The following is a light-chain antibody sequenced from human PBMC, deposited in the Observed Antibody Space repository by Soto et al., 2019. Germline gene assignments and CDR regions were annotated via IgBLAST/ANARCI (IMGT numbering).Light chain of an antibody. CDR3: QQLNSYPIT. CDR2: AAS. CDR1: QSVSSY. V-gene: IGKV1-39*01. J-gene: IGKJ5*01. Sequence: DIQMTQSPSSLSSGLGDIVTITFRASQSVSSYLNWYQHKPGKAPKLLIYAASSLQSGVPSRFSGSGSGTDFTLTISSLQPEDFATYYCQQLNSYPITFGQGTRLEIK.